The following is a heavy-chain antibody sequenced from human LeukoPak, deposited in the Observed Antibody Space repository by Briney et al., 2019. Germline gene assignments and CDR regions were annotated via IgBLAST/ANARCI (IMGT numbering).Heavy chain of an antibody. Sequence: ASVKVSCKPSGYIFTAYYIRWMRQAPGQGLEWMGRINPISGDANFAQMFQDRVTMTRDTSISTVYMELSGLTSDDTAVYYCGRDRLLDYWGQGTPVTVSS. CDR3: GRDRLLDY. CDR1: GYIFTAYY. D-gene: IGHD5-12*01. V-gene: IGHV1-2*06. J-gene: IGHJ4*02. CDR2: INPISGDA.